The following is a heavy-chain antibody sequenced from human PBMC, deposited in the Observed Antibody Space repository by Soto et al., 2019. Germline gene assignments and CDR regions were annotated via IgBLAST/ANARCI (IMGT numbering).Heavy chain of an antibody. CDR3: GGGGQQLAIRQYYYYGMDV. D-gene: IGHD6-13*01. CDR1: GGTFSSYA. J-gene: IGHJ6*02. Sequence: ASVKVSCKASGGTFSSYAISWVRQAPGQGLEWMGGIIPIFGTANYAQKFQGRVTITADESTSTAYMELSSLRSEDTAVYYGGGGGQQLAIRQYYYYGMDVWGQGTTVTVSS. V-gene: IGHV1-69*13. CDR2: IIPIFGTA.